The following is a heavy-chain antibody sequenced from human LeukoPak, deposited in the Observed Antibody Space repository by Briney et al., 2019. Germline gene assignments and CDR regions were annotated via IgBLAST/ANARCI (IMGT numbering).Heavy chain of an antibody. CDR3: ARAQAAGEFDY. D-gene: IGHD2-15*01. CDR2: IYYSGST. CDR1: GYSISSGYY. V-gene: IGHV4-61*01. Sequence: SETLSLTCAVSGYSISSGYYWGWIRQPPGKGLEWIGYIYYSGSTNYNPSLKSRVTISVDTSKNQFSLKLSSVTAADTAVYYCARAQAAGEFDYWGQGTLVTVSS. J-gene: IGHJ4*02.